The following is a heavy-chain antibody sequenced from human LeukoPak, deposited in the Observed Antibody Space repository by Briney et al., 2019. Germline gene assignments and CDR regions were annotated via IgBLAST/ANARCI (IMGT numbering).Heavy chain of an antibody. CDR1: GYTFTSYG. D-gene: IGHD6-13*01. J-gene: IGHJ6*03. CDR2: INAYNGNT. Sequence: ASVKVSCKAPGYTFTSYGISWVRQAPGQGLEWMGWINAYNGNTNYAQKLQGRVTMTTDTSTSTAYMELRSLRSDDTAVYYCARVVGSSSWYPYYYYYMDVWGKGTTVTVSS. V-gene: IGHV1-18*01. CDR3: ARVVGSSSWYPYYYYYMDV.